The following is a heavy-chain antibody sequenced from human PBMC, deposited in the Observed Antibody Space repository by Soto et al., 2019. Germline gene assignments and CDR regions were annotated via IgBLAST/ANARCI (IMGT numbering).Heavy chain of an antibody. CDR1: GFTFSSYN. CDR2: ISGSSSYI. CDR3: ASDRQDGLYFYYDMDV. D-gene: IGHD6-19*01. J-gene: IGHJ6*03. V-gene: IGHV3-21*01. Sequence: EVQLVESGGGLVKPGGSLRLSCAASGFTFSSYNMNWVRQAPGKGLEWVSSISGSSSYIYYADSVKGRFTISRDNDKNSLYLQMNSLRAEDTAVNYCASDRQDGLYFYYDMDVWGKGTSVTVSS.